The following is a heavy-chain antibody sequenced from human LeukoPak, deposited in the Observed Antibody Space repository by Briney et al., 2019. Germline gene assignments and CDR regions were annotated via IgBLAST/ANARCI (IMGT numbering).Heavy chain of an antibody. CDR2: ISYSGST. J-gene: IGHJ4*02. Sequence: SETLSLTCSLSGRSISTYHRSWIRQPPEEGLEWIGYISYSGSTNYNPSLQSRVTISVSTSKNQFSLKLTSVTAADTAVYYCAREPTLTTFGYWGQGTLVTVSS. CDR3: AREPTLTTFGY. V-gene: IGHV4-59*01. D-gene: IGHD4-17*01. CDR1: GRSISTYH.